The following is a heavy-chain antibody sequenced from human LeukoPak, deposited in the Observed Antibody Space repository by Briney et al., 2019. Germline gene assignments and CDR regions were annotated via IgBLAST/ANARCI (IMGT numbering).Heavy chain of an antibody. CDR2: IYYSGST. CDR3: ARGLDDYIWGSYRYSFRFDY. D-gene: IGHD3-16*02. J-gene: IGHJ4*02. V-gene: IGHV4-31*03. CDR1: GGSIGSGGYY. Sequence: SETLSLTCTVSGGSIGSGGYYWSWIRQHPGKGLEWIGYIYYSGSTYYNPSLKSRVTISVDTSKNQFSLKLSSVTAADTAVYYCARGLDDYIWGSYRYSFRFDYWGQGTLVTVSS.